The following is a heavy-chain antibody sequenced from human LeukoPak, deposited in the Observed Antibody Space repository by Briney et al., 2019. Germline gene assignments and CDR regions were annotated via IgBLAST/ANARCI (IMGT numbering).Heavy chain of an antibody. CDR2: TSGGGDKA. J-gene: IGHJ3*01. Sequence: GGCLRLSCTASGFTFTTYAINWVRQAPGKGLEWVSGTSGGGDKALYADSVNGRFTISRDTSKNSVSLQMSSLRPDDAALYYCVKDLALAGTGGGFDVWGQGTRVAVS. D-gene: IGHD6-19*01. V-gene: IGHV3-23*01. CDR1: GFTFTTYA. CDR3: VKDLALAGTGGGFDV.